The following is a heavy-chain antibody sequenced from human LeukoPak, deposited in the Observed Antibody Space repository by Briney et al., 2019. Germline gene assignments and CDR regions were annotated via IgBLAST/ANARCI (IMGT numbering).Heavy chain of an antibody. V-gene: IGHV3-30-3*01. CDR2: ISYDGSNK. D-gene: IGHD1-26*01. CDR3: ARGSEGELRTGLGMDV. CDR1: GFTFSSYA. Sequence: GRSLRLSCAASGFTFSSYAMHWVRQAPGKGLEWVAVISYDGSNKYYADSVKGRFTTSRDNSKNTLYLQMNSLRAEDTAVYYCARGSEGELRTGLGMDVWGQGTTVTVSS. J-gene: IGHJ6*02.